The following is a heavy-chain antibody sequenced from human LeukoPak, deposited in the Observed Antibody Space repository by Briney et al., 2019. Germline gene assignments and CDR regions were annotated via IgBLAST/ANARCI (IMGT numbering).Heavy chain of an antibody. CDR1: GFSLSTPRMG. V-gene: IGHV2-26*01. D-gene: IGHD3-9*01. J-gene: IGHJ4*02. CDR3: ARIGYYDVLTFDY. CDR2: IFSSDEK. Sequence: SGPVLVKPTETLTLTCTVSGFSLSTPRMGVTWIRQPPGKALEWLAQIFSSDEKSYSPSLKTRLTISKDTSNSRVVLTLTNMDPADTAIYYCARIGYYDVLTFDYWGQGALVTVSS.